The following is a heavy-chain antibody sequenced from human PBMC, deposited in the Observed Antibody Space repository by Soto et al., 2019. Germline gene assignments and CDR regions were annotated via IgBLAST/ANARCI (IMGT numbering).Heavy chain of an antibody. V-gene: IGHV4-59*01. D-gene: IGHD3-3*01. CDR1: GGSISSYY. CDR2: ICYSGST. CDR3: ARGSTIFGVVPHYYYMDV. Sequence: SETLSLTYTVSGGSISSYYWTWIRQPPGKGLEWIGYICYSGSTNYNPSLKSRVTTSVDTSKNQFSLKLSSVTAADTAVYYCARGSTIFGVVPHYYYMDVWGKGTTVTVSS. J-gene: IGHJ6*03.